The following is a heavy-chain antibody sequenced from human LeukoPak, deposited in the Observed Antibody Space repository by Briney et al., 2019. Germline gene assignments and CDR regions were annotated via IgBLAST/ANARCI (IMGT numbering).Heavy chain of an antibody. Sequence: SGGSLRLSCAASGFTFSSYGMHWVRQAPGKGLEWVAFIRYDGSNKYYADSVKGRFTISRDNSKNTLYLQMNSLRAEDTAVYYCAKDGSGWYTLGDYWGQGTLVTVSS. CDR3: AKDGSGWYTLGDY. J-gene: IGHJ4*02. V-gene: IGHV3-30*02. CDR2: IRYDGSNK. D-gene: IGHD6-19*01. CDR1: GFTFSSYG.